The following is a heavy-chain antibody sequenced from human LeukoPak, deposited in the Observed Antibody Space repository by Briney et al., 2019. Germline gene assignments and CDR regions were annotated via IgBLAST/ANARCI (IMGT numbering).Heavy chain of an antibody. CDR2: INHSGST. J-gene: IGHJ4*02. CDR1: GGSFSGYY. D-gene: IGHD4-17*01. CDR3: ARAGTNLGDYDY. V-gene: IGHV4-34*01. Sequence: PSETLSLTCAVYGGSFSGYYWSWIRQPPGKGLEWIGEINHSGSTNYNPSLKSRVTISVDTSKNQLSLNLNSVTAADTAVYYCARAGTNLGDYDYWGQGTLVTVSS.